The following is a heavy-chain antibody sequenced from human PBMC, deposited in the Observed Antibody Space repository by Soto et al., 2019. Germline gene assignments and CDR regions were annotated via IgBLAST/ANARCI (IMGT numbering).Heavy chain of an antibody. CDR2: IWYDGSNK. CDR1: GFTFSSYG. Sequence: QVQLVESGGGVVQPGRSLRLSCAASGFTFSSYGMHRVRQAPGKGLEWVAVIWYDGSNKYYADSVKGRFTISRDNSKNTLYLQMNSLRAEDTAVYYCARDKRYFDWPNGFDPWGQGTLVTVSS. D-gene: IGHD3-9*01. J-gene: IGHJ5*02. V-gene: IGHV3-33*01. CDR3: ARDKRYFDWPNGFDP.